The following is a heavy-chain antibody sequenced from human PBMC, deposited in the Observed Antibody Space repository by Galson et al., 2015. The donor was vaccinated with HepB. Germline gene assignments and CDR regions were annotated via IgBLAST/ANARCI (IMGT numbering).Heavy chain of an antibody. V-gene: IGHV1-24*01. CDR2: FDPEDGET. CDR3: ATDPYYYDSSGYYTVGY. D-gene: IGHD3-22*01. Sequence: SVKVSCKVSGYTLTELSMHWVRQAPGKGLEWMGGFDPEDGETIYAQKFQGRVTMTEDTSTDTAYMELSSLRSEDTGVYYCATDPYYYDSSGYYTVGYWGQGTLVTVSS. J-gene: IGHJ4*02. CDR1: GYTLTELS.